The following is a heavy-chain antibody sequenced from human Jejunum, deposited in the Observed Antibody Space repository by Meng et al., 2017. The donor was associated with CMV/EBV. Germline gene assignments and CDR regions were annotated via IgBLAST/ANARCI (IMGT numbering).Heavy chain of an antibody. V-gene: IGHV1-18*01. D-gene: IGHD6-13*01. CDR2: FVNYVDT. CDR1: GYTFGSYG. Sequence: QVQLVQSGAEVKKPGASVRVSCKASGYTFGSYGICWVRQAPGQGLEWMGWFVNYVDTYPAPKFQGRVTMTTDTHTNTAFMELRSLRSDDTAVYYCAASSSSWYQNWFDPWGQGTLVTVSS. J-gene: IGHJ5*02. CDR3: AASSSSWYQNWFDP.